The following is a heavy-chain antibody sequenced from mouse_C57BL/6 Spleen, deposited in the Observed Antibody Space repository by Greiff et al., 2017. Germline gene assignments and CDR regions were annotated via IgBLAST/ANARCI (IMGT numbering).Heavy chain of an antibody. CDR3: ARGGTSYAMDY. CDR1: GYTFTSYT. V-gene: IGHV1-4*01. Sequence: QVQLQQSGAELASPGASVKMSCKASGYTFTSYTMHWVKQRPGQGLEWIGYINPSSGYTKYNQKFKDKATLTADKSSSTAYMQLSSLTSEDAAVYYCARGGTSYAMDYWGQGTSVTVSS. CDR2: INPSSGYT. J-gene: IGHJ4*01. D-gene: IGHD3-3*01.